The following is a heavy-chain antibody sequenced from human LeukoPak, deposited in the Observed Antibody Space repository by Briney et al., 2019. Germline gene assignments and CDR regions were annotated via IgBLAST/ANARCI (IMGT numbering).Heavy chain of an antibody. V-gene: IGHV4-39*07. J-gene: IGHJ4*02. CDR2: IHDSGST. Sequence: SETLSLTCTVSGDSISSSSYYWGWIRQPPGKGLEWIGSIHDSGSTYYNPSLKSRVTISVDTSKNQFSLKLSSVTAADTAVYYCARVECSSTICRFDYWGQGTLVTVSS. D-gene: IGHD2-2*01. CDR1: GDSISSSSYY. CDR3: ARVECSSTICRFDY.